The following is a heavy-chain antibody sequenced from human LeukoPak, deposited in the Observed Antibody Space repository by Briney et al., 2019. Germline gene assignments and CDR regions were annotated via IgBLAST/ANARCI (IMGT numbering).Heavy chain of an antibody. V-gene: IGHV5-51*01. CDR2: IYPGDSDT. Sequence: GESLKISCKGFGYSFTSYWIGWVRQMPGKGLEWMGIIYPGDSDTRYSPSFQGQVTISADKSISTAYLQWSSLKASDTAMYYCARGGASSSWFTHFDYWGQGTLVTVSS. D-gene: IGHD6-13*01. J-gene: IGHJ4*02. CDR3: ARGGASSSWFTHFDY. CDR1: GYSFTSYW.